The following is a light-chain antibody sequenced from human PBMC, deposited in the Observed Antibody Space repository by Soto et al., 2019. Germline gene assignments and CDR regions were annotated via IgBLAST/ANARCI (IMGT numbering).Light chain of an antibody. CDR1: QSVRSY. V-gene: IGKV3-15*01. J-gene: IGKJ2*01. CDR3: QQYNNWPYT. CDR2: GAS. Sequence: EIGMTQSPATLSVSPGDRATLSCRASQSVRSYLAWYQQKPGQSPRLLISGASTRATGFPARFSGSGSGTEFTLTISNLQSEDFVVYYCQQYNNWPYTFGQGTKVDIK.